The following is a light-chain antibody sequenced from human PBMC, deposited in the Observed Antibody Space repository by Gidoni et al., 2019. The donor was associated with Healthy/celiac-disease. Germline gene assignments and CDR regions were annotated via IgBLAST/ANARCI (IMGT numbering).Light chain of an antibody. Sequence: VTIPCRASQSISSYLNWYQQKPGKAPKLLIYAASSLQSGVPSRFSGSGSGTDFTLTISSLQPEDFATYHCQQSYSIPLTFGGGTKVEIK. V-gene: IGKV1-39*01. CDR2: AAS. CDR1: QSISSY. J-gene: IGKJ4*01. CDR3: QQSYSIPLT.